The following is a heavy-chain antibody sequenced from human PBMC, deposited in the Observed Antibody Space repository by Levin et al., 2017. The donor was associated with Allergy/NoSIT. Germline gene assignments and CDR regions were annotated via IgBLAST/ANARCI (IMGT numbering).Heavy chain of an antibody. CDR1: GFTFSNAW. J-gene: IGHJ4*02. Sequence: GGSLRLSCAASGFTFSNAWMSWVRQAPGKGLEWVGRIKRKTDGGTTDYAAPVKGRFTISRDDSKNTLWLQMNSLKSEDTAVYYCASHGAGFESWGQGTLVTVSS. V-gene: IGHV3-15*01. CDR2: IKRKTDGGTT. D-gene: IGHD6-19*01. CDR3: ASHGAGFES.